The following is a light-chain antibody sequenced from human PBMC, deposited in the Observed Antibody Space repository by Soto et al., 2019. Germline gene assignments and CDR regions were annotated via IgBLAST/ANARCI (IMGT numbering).Light chain of an antibody. CDR3: QVWDSSSDHPSVV. Sequence: SYELTQPPSVSVAPGQTARITCGGYNIRSYSVHWYQQKPGQAPVLVVHDDSDRPSGIPERFSGSNSGNTATLTISRVEGGDEADYYCQVWDSSSDHPSVVFGGGTQLTVL. CDR1: NIRSYS. V-gene: IGLV3-21*02. J-gene: IGLJ2*01. CDR2: DDS.